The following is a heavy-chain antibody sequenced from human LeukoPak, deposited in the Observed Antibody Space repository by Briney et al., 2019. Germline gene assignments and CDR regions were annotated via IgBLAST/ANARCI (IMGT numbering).Heavy chain of an antibody. CDR2: IIPIFGTA. Sequence: ASVKVSCKASGGTFSSYAISWVRQAPGQGLEWMGGIIPIFGTANYAQKFQGRVTITADESTSTAYMELSSLRSEDTAVYYCARVVGGSPYGEYYFDYWGQGTLVTVSS. CDR1: GGTFSSYA. CDR3: ARVVGGSPYGEYYFDY. V-gene: IGHV1-69*13. D-gene: IGHD1-26*01. J-gene: IGHJ4*02.